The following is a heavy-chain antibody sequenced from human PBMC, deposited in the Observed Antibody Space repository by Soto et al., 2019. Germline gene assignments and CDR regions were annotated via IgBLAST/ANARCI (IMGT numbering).Heavy chain of an antibody. CDR3: ARRHTASYFDVYNWFEP. Sequence: GESLKISCKVFGFSFTRYWIALVRRKPGKGPEWMGMINPADSEARYSKSFQAQVAFSVDWRSGNDYLQWDKLKASDTAMYYCARRHTASYFDVYNWFEPWGQGTQVTVSS. CDR2: INPADSEA. J-gene: IGHJ5*02. D-gene: IGHD1-26*01. V-gene: IGHV5-51*01. CDR1: GFSFTRYW.